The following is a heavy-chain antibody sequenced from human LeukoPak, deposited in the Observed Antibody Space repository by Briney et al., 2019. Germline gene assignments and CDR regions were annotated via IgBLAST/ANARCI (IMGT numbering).Heavy chain of an antibody. V-gene: IGHV3-30*04. CDR3: AREPDVDTALTFDY. J-gene: IGHJ4*02. Sequence: GGSLRPSCAASGFTFSSYAMHWVRQAPGKGLQWVAVISYDGSNKYYADSVKGRFTISRDNSKNTLYLQMNSLRAEDTAVYYCAREPDVDTALTFDYWGQGTLVTVSS. CDR1: GFTFSSYA. D-gene: IGHD5-18*01. CDR2: ISYDGSNK.